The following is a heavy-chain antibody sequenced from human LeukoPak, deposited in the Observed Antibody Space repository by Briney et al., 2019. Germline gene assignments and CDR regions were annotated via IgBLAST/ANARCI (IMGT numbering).Heavy chain of an antibody. CDR2: ISSSSSYI. V-gene: IGHV3-21*01. J-gene: IGHJ3*02. CDR3: AREIPQQWLVWFPSAFDI. D-gene: IGHD6-19*01. Sequence: GGSLRLSCAASGFTFSSYSMNWVRQAPGKGLEWVSSISSSSSYIYYADSVKGRFTISRDNAKNSLYLQMNSLRAEDTAVYYCAREIPQQWLVWFPSAFDIWGQGTMVTVSS. CDR1: GFTFSSYS.